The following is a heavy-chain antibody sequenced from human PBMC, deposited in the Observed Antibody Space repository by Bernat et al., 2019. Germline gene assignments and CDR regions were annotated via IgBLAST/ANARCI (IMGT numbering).Heavy chain of an antibody. CDR2: IRSKAYGGTT. Sequence: EVQLVESGGGLVKPGRSLRLSCTASGFTFGDYAMSWFRKTPGKRLERVGFIRSKAYGGTTEYAASVKGRFTISRDEYKSIAYLQMNSLKTEDTAVYYCTRGRFLEWLSTPYYFDYWGQGTLVTVSS. CDR3: TRGRFLEWLSTPYYFDY. D-gene: IGHD3-3*01. J-gene: IGHJ4*02. CDR1: GFTFGDYA. V-gene: IGHV3-49*05.